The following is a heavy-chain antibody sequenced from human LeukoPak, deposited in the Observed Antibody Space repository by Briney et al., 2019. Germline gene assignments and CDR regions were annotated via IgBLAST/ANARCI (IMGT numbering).Heavy chain of an antibody. V-gene: IGHV3-23*01. J-gene: IGHJ4*02. Sequence: GGSLRLSCAASGFTFSSYAMSWVRQAPGKGLEWVSAISGSGGSTYYADSVKGRFTISRDNSKNTLYLQMNSLRAEDTAVYYCARGSGYSSGWYWGQGTLVTVSS. D-gene: IGHD6-19*01. CDR2: ISGSGGST. CDR1: GFTFSSYA. CDR3: ARGSGYSSGWY.